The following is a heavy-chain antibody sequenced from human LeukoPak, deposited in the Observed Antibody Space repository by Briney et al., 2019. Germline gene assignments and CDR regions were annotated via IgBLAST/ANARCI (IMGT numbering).Heavy chain of an antibody. D-gene: IGHD3-10*01. Sequence: SETLSLTCAVYGGSFSGYYWSWIRQPPGKGLEWIGEINHSGSSNYNPSLKSRVTISVDTSKNQFSLKLSSVTAADTAVYYCATGTRVHYYGSGSYRSYFDYWGQGTLVTVSS. CDR2: INHSGSS. CDR1: GGSFSGYY. V-gene: IGHV4-34*01. CDR3: ATGTRVHYYGSGSYRSYFDY. J-gene: IGHJ4*02.